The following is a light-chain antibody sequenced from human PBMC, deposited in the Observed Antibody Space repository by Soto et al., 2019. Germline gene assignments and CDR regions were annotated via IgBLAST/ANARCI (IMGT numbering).Light chain of an antibody. CDR2: DAS. CDR3: QQYNSYSWT. J-gene: IGKJ1*01. Sequence: DIQMTQAPSTLSASVGDRVTITCRASQSISSWLAWYQQKPGKAPKLLIYDASSLESGVPSRFSGSGSGTEFTLTISSLQPDDFATYYCQQYNSYSWTLGQGTKADI. CDR1: QSISSW. V-gene: IGKV1-5*01.